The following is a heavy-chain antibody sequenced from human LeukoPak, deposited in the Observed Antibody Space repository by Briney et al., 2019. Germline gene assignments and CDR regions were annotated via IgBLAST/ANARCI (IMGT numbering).Heavy chain of an antibody. J-gene: IGHJ3*02. D-gene: IGHD2-15*01. CDR3: ARLGYCSGGNCYSGDGNAFDI. Sequence: ASVKVSFKASGYTFTGYYTHWVRQAPGQGLEWMGRIHPNNGGTNYAKKFHGRVTITRDTSISTAYMELSRLRSDDTAVYYCARLGYCSGGNCYSGDGNAFDIWGQGTRVTVSS. CDR1: GYTFTGYY. V-gene: IGHV1-2*06. CDR2: IHPNNGGT.